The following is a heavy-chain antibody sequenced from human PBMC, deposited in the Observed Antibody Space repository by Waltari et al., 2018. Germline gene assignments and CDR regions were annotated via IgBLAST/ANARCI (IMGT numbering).Heavy chain of an antibody. J-gene: IGHJ6*01. CDR1: GFTFKDFD. CDR3: VKVMGDLGTKYGLDV. Sequence: EEQLSESGGGLVQPGGSLRLSCAASGFTFKDFDMTWVRQAPGNGLEWVSNINSYGSDTQYADSVRGRFTMSRDNSRGTVSLEMNGLRAADTAVYYCVKVMGDLGTKYGLDVWGRGTTVTVSS. D-gene: IGHD1-1*01. V-gene: IGHV3-23*05. CDR2: INSYGSDT.